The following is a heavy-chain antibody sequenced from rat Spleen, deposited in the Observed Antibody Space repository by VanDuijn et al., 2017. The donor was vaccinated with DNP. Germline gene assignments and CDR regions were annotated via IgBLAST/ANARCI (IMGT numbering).Heavy chain of an antibody. D-gene: IGHD4-3*01. V-gene: IGHV5-25*01. CDR2: ISTGGGST. CDR3: ARQDNSGYWYFDF. Sequence: EVQLVESGGGLVQPGRSMKLSCSASGFTFSNYYMVWVRQAPTNGLEWVASISTGGGSTYYRDSVKGRFTFSRDNAKSTLYLQMDSLRSEDTATYYCARQDNSGYWYFDFWGPGTMVTVSS. J-gene: IGHJ1*01. CDR1: GFTFSNYY.